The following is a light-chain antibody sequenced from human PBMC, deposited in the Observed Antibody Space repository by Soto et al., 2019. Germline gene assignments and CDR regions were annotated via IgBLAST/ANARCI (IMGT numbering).Light chain of an antibody. V-gene: IGLV2-23*01. CDR1: SSDVGSYNL. Sequence: QSALTQPASVSGSPGQSITISCTGTSSDVGSYNLVSWYQQHPGKAPKLMSYEGSKRPSGVSNRFSGSKSGNTASLTISGLQAEDEADYYCCSYAGSNVVFGGGTQLTVL. J-gene: IGLJ2*01. CDR3: CSYAGSNVV. CDR2: EGS.